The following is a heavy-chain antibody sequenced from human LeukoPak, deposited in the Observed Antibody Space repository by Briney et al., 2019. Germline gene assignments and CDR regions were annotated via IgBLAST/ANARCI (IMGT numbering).Heavy chain of an antibody. Sequence: ASVKVSCKASGYTSTSYGISWVRQAPGQGLEWMGWISAYNGNTNYAQKLQGRVTMTTDTSTSTAYMELRSLRSDDTAVYYCARDHVLYDILTGYYPTDYWGQGTLVTVSS. V-gene: IGHV1-18*01. J-gene: IGHJ4*02. CDR1: GYTSTSYG. D-gene: IGHD3-9*01. CDR3: ARDHVLYDILTGYYPTDY. CDR2: ISAYNGNT.